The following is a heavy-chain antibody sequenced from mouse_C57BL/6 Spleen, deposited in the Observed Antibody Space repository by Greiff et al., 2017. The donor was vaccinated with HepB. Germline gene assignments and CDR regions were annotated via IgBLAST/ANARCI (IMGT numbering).Heavy chain of an antibody. Sequence: LVESGPELVKPGASVKISCKASGYAFSSSWMNWVKQRPGKGLEWIGRIYPGDGDTNYNGKFKGKATLTADKSSSTAYMQLSSLTSEDSAVYFCARWALYDGYFDYWGQGTTLTVSS. CDR2: IYPGDGDT. J-gene: IGHJ2*01. CDR1: GYAFSSSW. CDR3: ARWALYDGYFDY. D-gene: IGHD2-3*01. V-gene: IGHV1-82*01.